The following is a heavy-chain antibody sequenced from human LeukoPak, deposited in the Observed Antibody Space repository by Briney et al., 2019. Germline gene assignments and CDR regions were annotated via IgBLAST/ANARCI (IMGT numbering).Heavy chain of an antibody. J-gene: IGHJ6*03. Sequence: PSETLSLTCTVSGGSISSYYWSWIRQPAGKGLEWIGRIYTSGTTHYNPSLKSRVTMSVDTSKNQFSLKLSSVTAADTAVYYCARVSSVSSGYYYYYMDVWGKGTTVTISS. CDR1: GGSISSYY. D-gene: IGHD3-22*01. V-gene: IGHV4-4*07. CDR3: ARVSSVSSGYYYYYMDV. CDR2: IYTSGTT.